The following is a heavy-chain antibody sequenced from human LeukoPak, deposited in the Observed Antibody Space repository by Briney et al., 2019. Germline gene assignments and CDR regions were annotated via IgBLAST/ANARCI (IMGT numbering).Heavy chain of an antibody. CDR2: ISRSGTET. D-gene: IGHD2-15*01. J-gene: IGHJ4*02. CDR3: AKQLGYCSDGSCYFPY. V-gene: IGHV3-23*01. CDR1: GFTFSNYG. Sequence: PGGSLRLSCAGAGFTFSNYGMSWVRQAPGKGLEWVSVISRSGTETYHADSVRGRFTISRDNAKNTLYLQMNSLRAEDTAVYYCAKQLGYCSDGSCYFPYWGQGTLVTVSS.